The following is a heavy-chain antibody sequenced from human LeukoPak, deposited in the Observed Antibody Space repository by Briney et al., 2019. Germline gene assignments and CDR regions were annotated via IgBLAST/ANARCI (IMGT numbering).Heavy chain of an antibody. D-gene: IGHD6-19*01. V-gene: IGHV4-38-2*01. CDR1: GYSIISDYY. CDR3: ARNSSGHYFDY. J-gene: IGHJ4*02. Sequence: SETLSLTCAVSGYSIISDYYWGWLRPPPGKGLEWIGSIYHSGSTHYNPSLKSRVTMSVDTSKNQFSLKLSSVTAADGAVYYCARNSSGHYFDYWGQGTLVSVSS. CDR2: IYHSGST.